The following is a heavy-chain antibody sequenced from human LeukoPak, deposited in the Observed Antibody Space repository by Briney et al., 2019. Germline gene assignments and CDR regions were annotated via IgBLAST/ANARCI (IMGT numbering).Heavy chain of an antibody. Sequence: GGSLRLSCAASGFTFRRYAMNWVRQAPGKGLEWISVISENGGRTYYAGSVKGRFTISTDYSKNTLYLQMNSLRAEDTAVYYCAKDLSLRSSDWYPGFDYWGQGTLVTVSS. D-gene: IGHD6-19*01. V-gene: IGHV3-23*01. J-gene: IGHJ4*02. CDR2: ISENGGRT. CDR3: AKDLSLRSSDWYPGFDY. CDR1: GFTFRRYA.